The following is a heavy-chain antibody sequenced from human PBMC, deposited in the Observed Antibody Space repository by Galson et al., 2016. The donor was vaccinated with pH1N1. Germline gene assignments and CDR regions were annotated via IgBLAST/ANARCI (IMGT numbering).Heavy chain of an antibody. CDR3: ARHSGSYTYYYHYMDV. CDR2: ILTIFGTT. CDR1: GGTYNNDA. V-gene: IGHV1-69*05. Sequence: SVKVSCKAPGGTYNNDAVTWVRQAPGQGLEWEGGILTIFGTTNYAQKFQGRVTITRDESTSTAYMELSSLRSEDTAVYYCARHSGSYTYYYHYMDVWGQGTTVTVSS. D-gene: IGHD3-10*01. J-gene: IGHJ6*02.